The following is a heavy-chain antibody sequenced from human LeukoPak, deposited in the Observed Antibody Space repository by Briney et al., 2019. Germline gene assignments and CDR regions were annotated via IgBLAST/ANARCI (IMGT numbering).Heavy chain of an antibody. Sequence: GGSLRLSCAASGFTFSSYSMNWVRQAPGKGLEWVSYISSSSSTIYYADSVKGRFTISRDNAKNSLYLQMNSLRAEDTAVYYCARVEDTYSSGWEYYFDYWGQGTLVTVSS. CDR1: GFTFSSYS. CDR3: ARVEDTYSSGWEYYFDY. CDR2: ISSSSSTI. J-gene: IGHJ4*02. D-gene: IGHD6-19*01. V-gene: IGHV3-48*01.